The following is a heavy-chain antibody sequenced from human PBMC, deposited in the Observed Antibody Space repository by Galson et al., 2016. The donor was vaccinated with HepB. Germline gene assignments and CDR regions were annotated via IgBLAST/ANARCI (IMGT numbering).Heavy chain of an antibody. CDR1: GFTVSNNF. V-gene: IGHV3-53*01. Sequence: SLRLSCAASGFTVSNNFMNWVRQAPGKGLESVSIIYSAGGTYYADSVKGRFTISRDNSKNTLCLQMNILRAEEPAVYSCAGHADKGHWGQGTLVTVSS. CDR3: AGHADKGH. CDR2: IYSAGGT. J-gene: IGHJ4*02.